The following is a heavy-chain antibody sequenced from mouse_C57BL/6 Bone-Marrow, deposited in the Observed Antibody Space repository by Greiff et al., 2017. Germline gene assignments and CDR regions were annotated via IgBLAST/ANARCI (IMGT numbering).Heavy chain of an antibody. CDR2: ISSGGSYT. J-gene: IGHJ3*01. V-gene: IGHV5-6*01. D-gene: IGHD2-3*01. CDR1: GFTFSSYG. CDR3: ARHDGYYVGFAY. Sequence: EVKVVESGGDLVKPGGSLKLSCAASGFTFSSYGMSWVRQTPDQRLEWVATISSGGSYTYYPDSVKGRFTISRDNAKNTLYLQMGSLKSEDTAMYYCARHDGYYVGFAYWGQGTLVTVSA.